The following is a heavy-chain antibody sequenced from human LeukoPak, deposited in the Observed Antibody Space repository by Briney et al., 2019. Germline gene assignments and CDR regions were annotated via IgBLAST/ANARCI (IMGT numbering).Heavy chain of an antibody. CDR3: AREGTFSSPRNWFDP. CDR2: INPSGGST. CDR1: GYTFTSYY. J-gene: IGHJ5*02. D-gene: IGHD6-13*01. Sequence: ASVKVSCKASGYTFTSYYMHWVRQAPGQGLEWMGIINPSGGSTSYAQKFQGRVTMTRDTSTSTVYMELSILRSEDTAVYYRAREGTFSSPRNWFDPWGQGTLATVSS. V-gene: IGHV1-46*01.